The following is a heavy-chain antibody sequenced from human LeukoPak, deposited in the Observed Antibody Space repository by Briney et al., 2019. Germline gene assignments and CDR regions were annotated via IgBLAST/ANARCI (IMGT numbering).Heavy chain of an antibody. CDR1: GGSFSGYY. CDR2: INHSGST. V-gene: IGHV4-34*01. D-gene: IGHD5-12*01. Sequence: SETLSLTCAVHGGSFSGYYWSWIRQPPGKGLEWIGEINHSGSTNYNPSLKSRVTISVDTSENQFSLKLSSVTAADTAVYYCAGSGYSGYDLNYWGQGTLVTVSS. J-gene: IGHJ4*02. CDR3: AGSGYSGYDLNY.